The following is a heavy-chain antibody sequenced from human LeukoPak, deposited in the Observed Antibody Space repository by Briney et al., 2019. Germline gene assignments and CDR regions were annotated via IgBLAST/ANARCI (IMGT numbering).Heavy chain of an antibody. Sequence: GESLKISCKASGYRFTNHWIAWVRQMPGKGLELMGSIYPGDSDTRYSPSFQGQITISADKSVATAYLQWSSLKASDTAIYYCARQRVYFSDSSAFYHWGQGTLITVSS. J-gene: IGHJ4*02. CDR1: GYRFTNHW. V-gene: IGHV5-51*01. D-gene: IGHD3-22*01. CDR2: IYPGDSDT. CDR3: ARQRVYFSDSSAFYH.